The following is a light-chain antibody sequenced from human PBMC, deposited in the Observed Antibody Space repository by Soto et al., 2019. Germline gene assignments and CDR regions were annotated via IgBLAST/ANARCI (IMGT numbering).Light chain of an antibody. CDR1: SSDVGGYTY. J-gene: IGLJ2*01. V-gene: IGLV2-8*01. Sequence: ALTQPPSASGSPGQSVTISCTGTSSDVGGYTYVSWYQQHPGKAPKLIIYEVTKRPSGVPDRFSGSKSGSTASLTVSGLQAEDEADYYCSSYAGSNNVVFGGGTKLTVL. CDR3: SSYAGSNNVV. CDR2: EVT.